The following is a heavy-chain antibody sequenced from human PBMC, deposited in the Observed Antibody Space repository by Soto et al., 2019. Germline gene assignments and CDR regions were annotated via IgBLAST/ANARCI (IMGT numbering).Heavy chain of an antibody. CDR3: AREEGYGDYEPQNFDY. CDR2: ISSSSSTI. V-gene: IGHV3-48*02. D-gene: IGHD4-17*01. CDR1: GFTFSSYS. J-gene: IGHJ4*02. Sequence: WGSLRLSCSASGFTFSSYSMNWVRQAPVKGLEWVSYISSSSSTIYYADSVKGRFTISRDNAKNSLYLQMNSLRDEDTAVYYCAREEGYGDYEPQNFDYWGQGTLVTVSS.